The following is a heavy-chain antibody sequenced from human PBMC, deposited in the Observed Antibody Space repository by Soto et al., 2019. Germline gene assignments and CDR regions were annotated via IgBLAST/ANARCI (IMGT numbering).Heavy chain of an antibody. J-gene: IGHJ4*02. Sequence: SETLSLTCTVSGGSISSGGYYWSWIRQHPGKGLEWIGYIYYSGSTYYNPSLKSRVTISVDTSKNQFSLKLSSVTAADTAVYYCARTNFMTTVGGADYWGQGTLVTVSS. CDR2: IYYSGST. D-gene: IGHD4-17*01. CDR3: ARTNFMTTVGGADY. CDR1: GGSISSGGYY. V-gene: IGHV4-31*03.